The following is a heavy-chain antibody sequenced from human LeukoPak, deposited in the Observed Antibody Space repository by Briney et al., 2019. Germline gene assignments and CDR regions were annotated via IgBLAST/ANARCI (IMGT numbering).Heavy chain of an antibody. D-gene: IGHD5-18*01. Sequence: GGSLRLSCAASGFTFDDYAMHWVRQAPGKGLEWVSLISGDGGSTYYAESVKGRFTISRDNSKNSLYLQMNSLRTEDTALYYCAKGRTYVDTGYYYRMDVWGQGTTVTVSS. CDR1: GFTFDDYA. J-gene: IGHJ6*02. CDR3: AKGRTYVDTGYYYRMDV. V-gene: IGHV3-43*02. CDR2: ISGDGGST.